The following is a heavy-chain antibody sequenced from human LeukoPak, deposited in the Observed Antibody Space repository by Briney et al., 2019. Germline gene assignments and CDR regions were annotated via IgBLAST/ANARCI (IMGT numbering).Heavy chain of an antibody. CDR1: GFTFSSYG. V-gene: IGHV3-33*01. D-gene: IGHD3-16*02. CDR3: ARDGPDYDYVWGSYRAPPPLDY. J-gene: IGHJ4*02. CDR2: IWYDGSNK. Sequence: GGSLRLSCAASGFTFSSYGMHWVRQAPGKGLEWVAVIWYDGSNKYYADSVKGRFTISRDNSKNTLYLQMNSLRAEDTAVYYCARDGPDYDYVWGSYRAPPPLDYWGREPWSPSPQ.